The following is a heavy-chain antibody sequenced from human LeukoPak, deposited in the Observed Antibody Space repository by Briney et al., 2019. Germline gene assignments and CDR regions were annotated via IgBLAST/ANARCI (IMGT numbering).Heavy chain of an antibody. CDR3: ARVTPMVRGESYYYYYYYMDV. V-gene: IGHV1-18*01. J-gene: IGHJ6*03. D-gene: IGHD3-10*01. CDR1: GCTFTSYG. Sequence: ASVKVSCKASGCTFTSYGISWVRQAPGQGLEWMGWISAYNGNTNYAQKLQGRVTMTTDTSTSTAYMELRSLRSDDTAVYYCARVTPMVRGESYYYYYYYMDVWGKGTTVTVSS. CDR2: ISAYNGNT.